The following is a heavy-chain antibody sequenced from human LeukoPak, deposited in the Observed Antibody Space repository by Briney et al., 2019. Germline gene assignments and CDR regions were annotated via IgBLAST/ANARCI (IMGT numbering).Heavy chain of an antibody. CDR2: ISWNSGSI. V-gene: IGHV3-9*01. D-gene: IGHD3-22*01. Sequence: GGSLRLSCTASGFTFDDYAMHWVRQAPGKGLEWVSGISWNSGSIGYADSVKGRFTISRDNAKNSLYLQMNSLRAEDTALYYCAKGGGFYFADWFDPWGQGTLVTVSS. CDR1: GFTFDDYA. J-gene: IGHJ5*02. CDR3: AKGGGFYFADWFDP.